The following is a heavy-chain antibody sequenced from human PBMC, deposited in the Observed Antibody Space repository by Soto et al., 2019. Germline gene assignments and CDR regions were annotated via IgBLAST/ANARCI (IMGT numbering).Heavy chain of an antibody. Sequence: ASVKVSCKASGYTFTSYDINWVRQATGPGLEWMGWMNPNSGNTGYAQKFQGRVTMTRNTSISTAYMELSSLRSEDTAVYYCARGSSNYPSGDYYYMDVWGKGTTVTVSS. CDR1: GYTFTSYD. CDR2: MNPNSGNT. J-gene: IGHJ6*03. V-gene: IGHV1-8*01. CDR3: ARGSSNYPSGDYYYMDV. D-gene: IGHD4-4*01.